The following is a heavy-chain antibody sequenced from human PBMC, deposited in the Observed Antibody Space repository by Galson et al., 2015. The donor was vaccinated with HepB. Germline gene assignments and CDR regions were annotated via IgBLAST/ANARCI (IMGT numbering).Heavy chain of an antibody. J-gene: IGHJ3*02. Sequence: SVKVSCKASGGTFSSYAISWVRQAPGQGLEWMGGIIPIFGTANYAQKFQGRVTITADESTSTAYMELSSLRSEDTAVYYCTLGGGSYVAFDIWGQGTMVTVSS. CDR3: TLGGGSYVAFDI. V-gene: IGHV1-69*13. CDR1: GGTFSSYA. CDR2: IIPIFGTA. D-gene: IGHD1-26*01.